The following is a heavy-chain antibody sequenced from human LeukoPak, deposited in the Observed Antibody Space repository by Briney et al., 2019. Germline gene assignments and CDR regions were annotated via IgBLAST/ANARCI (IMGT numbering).Heavy chain of an antibody. J-gene: IGHJ4*02. CDR1: GFTFDDYA. D-gene: IGHD6-19*01. V-gene: IGHV3-9*01. Sequence: PGRPLRLSCAASGFTFDDYAMHWVRQAPGKGLEWVSGISWNSGSIGYADSVKGRFTISRDNAKNSLYLQMNSLRAEDTALYYCAKTLAVAGTYYFDYWGQGTLVTVSS. CDR2: ISWNSGSI. CDR3: AKTLAVAGTYYFDY.